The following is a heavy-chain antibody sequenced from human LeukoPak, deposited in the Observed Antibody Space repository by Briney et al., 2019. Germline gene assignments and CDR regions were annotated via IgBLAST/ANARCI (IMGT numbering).Heavy chain of an antibody. D-gene: IGHD3-10*01. Sequence: GGSLRLSCAASGFTFSSYSMNWVRQAPGKGLEWVSYISSSRSTTYYADSVKGRFTISRDNAKNSLYLQMNSLRAEDTAVYYCARDSGGFGESLGGDYWGQGTLVTVSS. V-gene: IGHV3-48*04. CDR3: ARDSGGFGESLGGDY. J-gene: IGHJ4*02. CDR2: ISSSRSTT. CDR1: GFTFSSYS.